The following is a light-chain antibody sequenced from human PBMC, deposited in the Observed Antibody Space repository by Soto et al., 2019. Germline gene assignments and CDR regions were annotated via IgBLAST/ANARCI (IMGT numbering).Light chain of an antibody. V-gene: IGLV1-47*01. J-gene: IGLJ1*01. CDR3: AAWDDRLSAYV. CDR2: RNN. CDR1: ISNIGSNP. Sequence: QSFLAHPPSASLTPGHRVTISCSGGISNIGSNPVYWHQHLPGTAPKLLVYRNNQRPSGVPDRFSDSKSGTSAFLAISGLRSEDEADYYCAAWDDRLSAYVFGTGTKVTVL.